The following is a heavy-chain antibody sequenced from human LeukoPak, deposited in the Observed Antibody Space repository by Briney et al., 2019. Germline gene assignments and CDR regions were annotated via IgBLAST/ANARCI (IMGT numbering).Heavy chain of an antibody. J-gene: IGHJ4*02. CDR2: IYSGGSP. CDR1: GFTVSSNY. CDR3: ANRYSSSRYFDY. V-gene: IGHV3-53*01. Sequence: GGSLRLSCAASGFTVSSNYMSWVRQAPGKGLEWVSVIYSGGSPYYADSVKGRFTISRDNSKNTLYLQMNNLRADDTAVYYCANRYSSSRYFDYWGQGTLVTVSS. D-gene: IGHD6-13*01.